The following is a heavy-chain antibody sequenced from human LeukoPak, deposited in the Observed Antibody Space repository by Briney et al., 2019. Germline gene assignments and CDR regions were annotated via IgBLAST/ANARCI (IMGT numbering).Heavy chain of an antibody. CDR2: INPNSGGA. J-gene: IGHJ5*02. CDR1: GYTFTGYY. D-gene: IGHD6-19*01. CDR3: AKGRVVAGSKPLTYHWLDP. V-gene: IGHV1-2*02. Sequence: ASVKVSCKASGYTFTGYYIHWVRQAPGQGLEWVGWINPNSGGAKYAQKFQDRVTMTRDTSISTACMGLSRLRSDDTAVYYCAKGRVVAGSKPLTYHWLDPWGQGTLVTVSS.